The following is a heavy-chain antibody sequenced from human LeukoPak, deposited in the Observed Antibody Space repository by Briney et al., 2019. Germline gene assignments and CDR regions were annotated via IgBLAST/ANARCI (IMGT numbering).Heavy chain of an antibody. J-gene: IGHJ6*03. V-gene: IGHV1-18*01. CDR3: ARPYYGGNPHYYYIDV. D-gene: IGHD4-23*01. CDR2: ISAYNGNT. CDR1: GYTFTNYG. Sequence: ASVKVSCKASGYTFTNYGINWVRQAPGQGLEWLGWISAYNGNTISAQKLQGRVTMTTDTSTSTAYMELRSLRSDDTAVYYCARPYYGGNPHYYYIDVWGKGTTVTVSS.